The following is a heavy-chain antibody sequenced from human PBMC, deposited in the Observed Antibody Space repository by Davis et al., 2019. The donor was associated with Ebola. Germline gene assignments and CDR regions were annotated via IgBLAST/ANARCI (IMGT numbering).Heavy chain of an antibody. CDR3: ARGEWKRLGNYFYYAINI. V-gene: IGHV4-34*01. CDR1: GFTFYRYE. Sequence: ESLKISCAASGFTFYRYEMKWVRQPPGKGLEWIGDINDSESTNCKPSLKNRVTISVDKSKSQFSLNLTSMTAADTAVYYCARGEWKRLGNYFYYAINIWGQGTTVTVSS. J-gene: IGHJ6*02. CDR2: INDSEST. D-gene: IGHD1-1*01.